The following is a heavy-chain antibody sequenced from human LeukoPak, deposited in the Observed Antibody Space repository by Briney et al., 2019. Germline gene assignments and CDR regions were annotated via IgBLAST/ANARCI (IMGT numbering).Heavy chain of an antibody. V-gene: IGHV1-58*02. CDR3: AANSMTTVTYYFDY. Sequence: GTSVKVSCKASGFTFTSSAMQWVRQARGQRLEWIGWIVVGSGNTNYAQKFQERVTITRDMSTSTAYMELSGLRSEDTAVYYCAANSMTTVTYYFDYWGQGTLVTVSS. J-gene: IGHJ4*02. CDR1: GFTFTSSA. D-gene: IGHD4-11*01. CDR2: IVVGSGNT.